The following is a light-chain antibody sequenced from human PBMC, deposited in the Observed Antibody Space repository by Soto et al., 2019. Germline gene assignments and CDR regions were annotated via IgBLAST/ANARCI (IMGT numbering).Light chain of an antibody. CDR2: DAS. V-gene: IGKV3-11*01. Sequence: EIVLTQSQATLSLSPGERATLSCRAIQSVSSYLSWYQQKPGQDPKLHIYDASTRATGIPARFSGSGSGTDFTLTISSLEPEDFAVYYCQQRSNWPRTFGQGTTAESK. J-gene: IGKJ1*01. CDR1: QSVSSY. CDR3: QQRSNWPRT.